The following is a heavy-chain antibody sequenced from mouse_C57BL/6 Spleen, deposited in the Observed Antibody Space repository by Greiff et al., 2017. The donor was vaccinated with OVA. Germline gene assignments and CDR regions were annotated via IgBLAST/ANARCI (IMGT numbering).Heavy chain of an antibody. J-gene: IGHJ2*01. CDR2: ISSGGSYT. Sequence: EVKVVESGGDLVKPGGSLNLSCAASGFTFSSYGMSWVRQTPDKRLEWVATISSGGSYTYYPDSVKGRFTISRDNAKNTLYLQMSSLKSEDTAMYYCARHDGAFDYWGQGTTLTVSS. V-gene: IGHV5-6*01. CDR3: ARHDGAFDY. D-gene: IGHD2-3*01. CDR1: GFTFSSYG.